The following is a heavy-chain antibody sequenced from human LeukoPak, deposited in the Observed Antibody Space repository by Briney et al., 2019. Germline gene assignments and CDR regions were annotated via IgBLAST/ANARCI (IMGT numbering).Heavy chain of an antibody. CDR2: INPNSGGT. CDR1: GYTFTGYY. CDR3: ARGHPGGIVVVPAAEPSFDY. Sequence: ASVKVSCKASGYTFTGYYMHWVRQAPGQGLEWMGWINPNSGGTNYAQKFQGRVTMTRDTSISTAYMELSRLRSDDTAVHYCARGHPGGIVVVPAAEPSFDYWGQGTLVTVSS. D-gene: IGHD2-2*01. V-gene: IGHV1-2*02. J-gene: IGHJ4*02.